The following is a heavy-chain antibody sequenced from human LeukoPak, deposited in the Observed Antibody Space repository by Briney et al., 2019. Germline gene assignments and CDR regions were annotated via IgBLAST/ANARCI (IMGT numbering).Heavy chain of an antibody. V-gene: IGHV4-59*01. D-gene: IGHD5-12*01. CDR1: GGSISNYY. Sequence: SSETLSLTCTVSGGSISNYYWTWIRQPPGKGLEWIGYIYYTGSTNYNPSLKSRVTISLDTSQKLFSLKLRSVTAADTALYYCATQDIAERYFDYWGQGALVTVSS. J-gene: IGHJ4*02. CDR3: ATQDIAERYFDY. CDR2: IYYTGST.